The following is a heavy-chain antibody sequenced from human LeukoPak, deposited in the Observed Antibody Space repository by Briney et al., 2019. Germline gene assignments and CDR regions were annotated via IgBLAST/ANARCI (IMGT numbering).Heavy chain of an antibody. D-gene: IGHD2-15*01. Sequence: PSETLSLTCAVYGGSFSGYYWSWIRQPPGKGLEWIGEINHSGSTNYNTSLKSRVTISVDTSKNQFSLKLSSVTAADTAVYYCARAGLSPKDVVVVAATPFDYWGQGTLVTVSS. CDR1: GGSFSGYY. V-gene: IGHV4-34*01. CDR3: ARAGLSPKDVVVVAATPFDY. J-gene: IGHJ4*02. CDR2: INHSGST.